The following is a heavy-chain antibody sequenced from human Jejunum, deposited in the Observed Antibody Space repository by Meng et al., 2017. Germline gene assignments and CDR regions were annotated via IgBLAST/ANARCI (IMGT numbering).Heavy chain of an antibody. CDR1: GFTFDDYA. Sequence: SLKISCAASGFTFDDYAMHWVRQAPGKGLEWVSGISWNSGSIGYADSVKGRFTISRDNAKNSLYLQMNSLRAEDTALYYCAKDKGAGTLGLTDAFDIWGQGTMVTVSS. D-gene: IGHD4/OR15-4a*01. J-gene: IGHJ3*02. V-gene: IGHV3-9*01. CDR2: ISWNSGSI. CDR3: AKDKGAGTLGLTDAFDI.